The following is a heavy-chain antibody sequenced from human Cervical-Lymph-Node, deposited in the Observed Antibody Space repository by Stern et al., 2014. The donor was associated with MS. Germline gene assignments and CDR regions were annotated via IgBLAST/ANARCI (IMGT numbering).Heavy chain of an antibody. CDR3: ARGYQPLYYYYGMDV. J-gene: IGHJ6*02. CDR2: ISWNSGSI. D-gene: IGHD1-14*01. Sequence: EVQLVESGGGLVQPGRSLRLSCAASGFTFDDYAMHWVRQAPGKGLEWVAGISWNSGSIGYAVSVKGRFIISRDNAKNSLYLQMNSLRAEDTALYYCARGYQPLYYYYGMDVWGQGTTVTVSS. V-gene: IGHV3-9*01. CDR1: GFTFDDYA.